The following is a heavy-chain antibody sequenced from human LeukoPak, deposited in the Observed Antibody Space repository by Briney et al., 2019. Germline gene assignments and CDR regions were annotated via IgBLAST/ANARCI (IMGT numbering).Heavy chain of an antibody. Sequence: SETLSLTCTVSRDSISRGSYYWGWIRQPPGKGLEWIGTIYYSGSTYYNPSLKSRITISVDTAKNYFSLSLRSVTAADTALYYCARQDYVSSYFDPWGQGTLVTVSS. CDR1: RDSISRGSYY. CDR3: ARQDYVSSYFDP. D-gene: IGHD4-17*01. J-gene: IGHJ5*02. V-gene: IGHV4-39*01. CDR2: IYYSGST.